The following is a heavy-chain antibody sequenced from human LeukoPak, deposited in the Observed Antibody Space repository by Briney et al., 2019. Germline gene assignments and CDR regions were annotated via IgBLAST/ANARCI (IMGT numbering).Heavy chain of an antibody. CDR1: GYTFTSYF. Sequence: ASVKVSCKASGYTFTSYFLHWVRQAPGQGLEWMGVIIPSGGTTNYAQKFQGRLAMTRDMSTSTVYMELSSLRSEGTAVYYCARDRYYGSGSYADYWGQGTLVTVSS. V-gene: IGHV1-46*01. J-gene: IGHJ4*02. CDR3: ARDRYYGSGSYADY. CDR2: IIPSGGTT. D-gene: IGHD3-10*01.